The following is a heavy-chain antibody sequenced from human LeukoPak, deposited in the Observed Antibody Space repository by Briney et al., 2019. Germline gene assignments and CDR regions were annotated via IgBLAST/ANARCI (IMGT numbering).Heavy chain of an antibody. J-gene: IGHJ4*02. Sequence: PGGSLRLSCAASGFTFDDYAMHWVRQATGKGLEWVSGIGTAGDTYYAGSVKGRFTISRENAKNSLYLQMNSLTAGDTAVYYCAGAGSETQWRAFDFWGQGALVTVFS. D-gene: IGHD6-19*01. V-gene: IGHV3-13*01. CDR2: IGTAGDT. CDR1: GFTFDDYA. CDR3: AGAGSETQWRAFDF.